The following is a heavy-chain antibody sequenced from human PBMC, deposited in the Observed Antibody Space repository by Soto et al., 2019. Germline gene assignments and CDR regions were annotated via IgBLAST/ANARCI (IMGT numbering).Heavy chain of an antibody. Sequence: EVQLLESGGGLVQPGGSLRLSCAASGFTFSSYAMSWVRQAPGKGLEWVSSISGSGGSTYYADSVKGRFTISRDNSKNTVYLQMNSLRAEDTAVYYGAKDLEGSGYDSGNDYWGQGTLVTVSS. V-gene: IGHV3-23*01. CDR1: GFTFSSYA. J-gene: IGHJ4*02. D-gene: IGHD5-12*01. CDR3: AKDLEGSGYDSGNDY. CDR2: ISGSGGST.